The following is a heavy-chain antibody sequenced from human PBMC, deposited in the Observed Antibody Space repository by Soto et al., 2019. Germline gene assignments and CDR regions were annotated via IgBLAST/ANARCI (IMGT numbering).Heavy chain of an antibody. D-gene: IGHD1-26*01. V-gene: IGHV6-1*01. Sequence: SQTLSLTCAISGDSVSSNSAAWNWIRQSPSRGLEWLGRTYYRSKWYNDYAVSVKSRITINPDTSKNQFSLQLNSVTPEDTAVYYCARATLLWELSIGYYSYYGMDVWGQGTTVTVSS. J-gene: IGHJ6*02. CDR3: ARATLLWELSIGYYSYYGMDV. CDR1: GDSVSSNSAA. CDR2: TYYRSKWYN.